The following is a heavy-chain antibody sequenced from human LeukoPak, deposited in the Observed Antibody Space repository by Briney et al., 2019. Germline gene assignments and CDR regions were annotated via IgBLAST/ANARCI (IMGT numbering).Heavy chain of an antibody. J-gene: IGHJ4*02. CDR1: GYIFTIYY. CDR2: INPSSGST. Sequence: ASVKVSCKASGYIFTIYYMHWGRQAPGQGLEWMGVINPSSGSTSYAQKFQDRVKMTRDTSRSTVYMELSSLRSEDTAVYYCARRAGDHYYFDYWGQGTLVTVSS. D-gene: IGHD7-27*01. CDR3: ARRAGDHYYFDY. V-gene: IGHV1-46*01.